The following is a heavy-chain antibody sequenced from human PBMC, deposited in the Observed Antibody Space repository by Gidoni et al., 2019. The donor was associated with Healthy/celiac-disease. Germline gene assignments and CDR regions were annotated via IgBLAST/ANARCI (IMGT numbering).Heavy chain of an antibody. CDR1: GFTVSSNY. V-gene: IGHV3-53*04. D-gene: IGHD3-3*01. CDR3: ARAGYDFWSGYYPFFDY. CDR2: IYSGGST. Sequence: EVQLVESGGGLVQPGGSLRLSCAASGFTVSSNYMRWVRQAPGKGLEWVSVIYSGGSTYYADSVKGRFTISRHNSKNTLYLQMNSLRAEDTAVYYCARAGYDFWSGYYPFFDYWGQGTLVTVSS. J-gene: IGHJ4*02.